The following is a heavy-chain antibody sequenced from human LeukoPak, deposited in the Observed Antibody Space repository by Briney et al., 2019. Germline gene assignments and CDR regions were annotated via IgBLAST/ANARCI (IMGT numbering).Heavy chain of an antibody. V-gene: IGHV3-74*01. CDR1: GFTFSSYW. J-gene: IGHJ4*02. CDR2: IKNDGSYT. Sequence: GSLRLSCAASGFTFSSYWMHWVRQGPGKGLVWVSRIKNDGSYTNYADSVKGRFTISRDNAKNTLYLQMNSLRAEDTAVYYCARDLSYSGIDYWGQGTLVTVSS. D-gene: IGHD1-26*01. CDR3: ARDLSYSGIDY.